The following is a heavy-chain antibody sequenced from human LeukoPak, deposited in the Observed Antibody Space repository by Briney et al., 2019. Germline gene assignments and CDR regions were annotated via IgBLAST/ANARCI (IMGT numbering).Heavy chain of an antibody. V-gene: IGHV3-23*01. CDR2: ISGSGGST. D-gene: IGHD5-18*01. Sequence: GGSLRLSCAASGFTFSSYAMSWVRQAPGKGLEWVSAISGSGGSTYYADSVKGRFTISRDNSKNTLYLQMNSLRAEDTAVYYCAKSGFATRIDTAMAGVFDYWGQGTLVTVSS. CDR3: AKSGFATRIDTAMAGVFDY. CDR1: GFTFSSYA. J-gene: IGHJ4*02.